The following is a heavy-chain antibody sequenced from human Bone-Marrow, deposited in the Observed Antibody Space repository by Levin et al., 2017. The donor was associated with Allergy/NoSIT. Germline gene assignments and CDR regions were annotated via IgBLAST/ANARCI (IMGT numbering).Heavy chain of an antibody. J-gene: IGHJ5*02. Sequence: GGSLRLSCVASGFTFSDYTMNWVRQAPGKGLEWVSYIDLTGTTRYYADSVKGRFTISRDDAKNSLYLQMNSLQDDDTAVYYCARGPPLFDPWGQGTLVTVSS. CDR2: IDLTGTTR. CDR1: GFTFSDYT. CDR3: ARGPPLFDP. D-gene: IGHD1-14*01. V-gene: IGHV3-48*02.